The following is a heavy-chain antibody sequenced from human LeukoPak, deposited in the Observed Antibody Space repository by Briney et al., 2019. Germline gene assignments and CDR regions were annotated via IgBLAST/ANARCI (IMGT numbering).Heavy chain of an antibody. CDR1: GFTFSSYW. CDR2: IKQDGSQK. V-gene: IGHV3-7*01. CDR3: ARDYYDSSSFYLSYDY. J-gene: IGHJ4*02. Sequence: GSLRLSCAASGFTFSSYWMSWVRQAPGKGLEWVANIKQDGSQKYYVDSVKGRFTISRDNAKNSLYLQMNSLRAEDTAVYYCARDYYDSSSFYLSYDYWGQGTLVTVSS. D-gene: IGHD3-22*01.